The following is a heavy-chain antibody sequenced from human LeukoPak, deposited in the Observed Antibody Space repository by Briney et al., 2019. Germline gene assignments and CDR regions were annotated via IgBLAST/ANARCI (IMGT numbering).Heavy chain of an antibody. V-gene: IGHV3-21*04. CDR3: AKSLPAARATNY. J-gene: IGHJ4*02. CDR1: GFTFSSYS. D-gene: IGHD1-26*01. CDR2: ISSSSSYI. Sequence: GGSLRLSCAASGFTFSSYSMNWVRQAPGKGLEWVSSISSSSSYIYYADSVKGRFTISRDNSKNTLYLQMNSLRAEDTAVYYCAKSLPAARATNYWGQGTLVTVSS.